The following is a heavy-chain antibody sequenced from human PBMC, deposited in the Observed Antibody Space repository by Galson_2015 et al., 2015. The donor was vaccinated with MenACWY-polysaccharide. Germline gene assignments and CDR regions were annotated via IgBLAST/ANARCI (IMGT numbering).Heavy chain of an antibody. CDR3: AKSMTILDY. J-gene: IGHJ4*02. D-gene: IGHD4/OR15-4a*01. CDR2: IRSSSTSI. Sequence: SLRLSCAASGSIFSSHSMNWVRQAPGRGLEWISYIRSSSTSINYADSVTGRFTISSDNAKNSLYLQMNSLRDEDTAVYYCAKSMTILDYWGQGTLVTVSS. V-gene: IGHV3-48*02. CDR1: GSIFSSHS.